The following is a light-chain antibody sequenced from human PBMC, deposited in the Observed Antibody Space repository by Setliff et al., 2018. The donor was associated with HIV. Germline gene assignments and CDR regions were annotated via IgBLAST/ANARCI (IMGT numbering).Light chain of an antibody. Sequence: LTQPASVSGSPGQSITISCAGTSSDVGSYNFVSWYQQHPGKAPKLMIYEVSNRPSGVSNRFSGSKSGNTASLTISGLQAEDEADYFCSSYTSSSTYVFGAGAKVTVL. V-gene: IGLV2-14*03. J-gene: IGLJ1*01. CDR2: EVS. CDR1: SSDVGSYNF. CDR3: SSYTSSSTYV.